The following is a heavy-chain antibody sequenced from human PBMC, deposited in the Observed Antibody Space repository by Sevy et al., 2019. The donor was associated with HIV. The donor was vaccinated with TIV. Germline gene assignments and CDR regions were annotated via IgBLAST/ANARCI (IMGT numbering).Heavy chain of an antibody. CDR1: GFTFSDSW. Sequence: GGSLRLSCAASGFTFSDSWMTWVRQAPGKGLEWVANIKEDGNERYYVDSVKGRFTLSRDKPKMSVYLELTSLRVEDSAIYDCARGRRNWGLGGLDVWGQGTTVTVSS. CDR2: IKEDGNER. D-gene: IGHD3-16*01. J-gene: IGHJ6*02. V-gene: IGHV3-7*01. CDR3: ARGRRNWGLGGLDV.